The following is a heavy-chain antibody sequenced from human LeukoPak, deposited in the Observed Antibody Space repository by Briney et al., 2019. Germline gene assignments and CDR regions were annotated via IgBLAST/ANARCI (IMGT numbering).Heavy chain of an antibody. Sequence: GGSLRLSCAASGFTFSSYAMTWVRQASGKGLEWVSTLSGSGGSTYYADSVTGRFTISRDNSKNTLYLLMNSLRAEDTAVYYCAKDRDSSVYYEGYLDYWGQGTLVTVSS. D-gene: IGHD3-22*01. CDR3: AKDRDSSVYYEGYLDY. CDR1: GFTFSSYA. V-gene: IGHV3-23*01. CDR2: LSGSGGST. J-gene: IGHJ4*02.